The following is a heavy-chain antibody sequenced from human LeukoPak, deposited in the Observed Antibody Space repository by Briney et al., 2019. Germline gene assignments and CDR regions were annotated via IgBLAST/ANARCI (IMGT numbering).Heavy chain of an antibody. Sequence: SGPTLVNPTQTLTLPYTFSGFSLSTGGAGVGWIRQPPGKALEWLALIYRDEDKRYSPSLKSRLTITKDTSKNKVDLTMTNMEHVDTATYYCAHRLKRRYYASSRWGAFDIWGQGTMVTVSS. V-gene: IGHV2-5*02. CDR1: GFSLSTGGAG. D-gene: IGHD3-22*01. CDR2: IYRDEDK. J-gene: IGHJ3*02. CDR3: AHRLKRRYYASSRWGAFDI.